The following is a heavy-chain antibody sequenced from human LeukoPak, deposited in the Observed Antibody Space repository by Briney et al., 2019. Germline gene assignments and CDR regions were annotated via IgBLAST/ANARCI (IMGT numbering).Heavy chain of an antibody. D-gene: IGHD5-12*01. CDR2: ISYDGSNK. V-gene: IGHV3-30*04. CDR3: ARGYSGYDSAFDY. Sequence: PGGSLRLSCAASGFTFSSYAMHWVRQAPGKGLEWVAVISYDGSNKYYADSVKGRFTISRDNSKNTLYLQMNSLRAEDTAVYYCARGYSGYDSAFDYWGQGTLATVSS. J-gene: IGHJ4*02. CDR1: GFTFSSYA.